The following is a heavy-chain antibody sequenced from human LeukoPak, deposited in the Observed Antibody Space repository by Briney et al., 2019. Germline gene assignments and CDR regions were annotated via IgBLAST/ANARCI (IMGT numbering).Heavy chain of an antibody. CDR1: GFSFSSYA. V-gene: IGHV3-7*03. J-gene: IGHJ6*02. CDR3: ARGGGLDV. Sequence: GSLRLSCAASGFSFSSYAMNWVRQAPGKGLEWVASINHNGNVNYYVDSVKGRFTISRDNAKNSLYLQMSNLRAEDTAAYFCARGGGLDVWGQGATVTVSS. CDR2: INHNGNVN. D-gene: IGHD3-16*01.